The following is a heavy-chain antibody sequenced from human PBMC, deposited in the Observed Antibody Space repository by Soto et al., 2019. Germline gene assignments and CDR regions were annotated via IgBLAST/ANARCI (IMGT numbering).Heavy chain of an antibody. CDR3: ARVKAALCRTDYLDY. Sequence: SETLSLACRVSGGTINSGNYFWSWIRQPPGKGLEWIGSMFYSGSTYYSPSLKSRASMSMDTSRNLLSLGLRSLTAADTAVYFYARVKAALCRTDYLDYWAQGTLVPASS. CDR1: GGTINSGNYF. V-gene: IGHV4-30-4*01. CDR2: MFYSGST. J-gene: IGHJ4*02. D-gene: IGHD2-15*01.